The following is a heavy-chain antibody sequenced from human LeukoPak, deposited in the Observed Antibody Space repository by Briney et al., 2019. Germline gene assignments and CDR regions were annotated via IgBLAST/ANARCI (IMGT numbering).Heavy chain of an antibody. Sequence: SETLSLTCTVSGGSISSYYWSWIRQPPGKGLEWIGYIYYNGNTNYNPSLKSRVTISVDTSKNQFSLKLSSVTAADTAVYYCARDNGYGSSSYYFDYWGQGIQVTVSS. D-gene: IGHD6-6*01. CDR3: ARDNGYGSSSYYFDY. J-gene: IGHJ4*02. V-gene: IGHV4-59*01. CDR1: GGSISSYY. CDR2: IYYNGNT.